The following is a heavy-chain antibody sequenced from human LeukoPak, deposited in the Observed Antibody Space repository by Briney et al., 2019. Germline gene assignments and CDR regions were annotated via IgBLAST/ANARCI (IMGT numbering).Heavy chain of an antibody. D-gene: IGHD4-11*01. CDR1: GGSINSSSYY. CDR3: ARHLTTVTTGFDY. CDR2: VYYRGNT. Sequence: SETLSLTCTVSGGSINSSSYYWGWIRQPPGKGLEWIGSVYYRGNTYYNPSLKSRVTISVDTSKNHFSLRLSSVTAADTAVYYCARHLTTVTTGFDYWGQGTLVTVS. J-gene: IGHJ4*02. V-gene: IGHV4-39*01.